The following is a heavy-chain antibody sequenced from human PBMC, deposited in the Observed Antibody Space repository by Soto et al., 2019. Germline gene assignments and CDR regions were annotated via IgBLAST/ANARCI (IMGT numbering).Heavy chain of an antibody. D-gene: IGHD2-15*01. CDR3: ARGGWAYSVVVVAATVLEPGDY. J-gene: IGHJ4*02. CDR1: GFTFSSYA. CDR2: ISYDGSNK. Sequence: QVQLVESGGGVVQPGRSLRLSCAASGFTFSSYAMHWVRQAPGKGLEWVAVISYDGSNKYYADSVKGRFTISRDNSKTPLYLQMNILRAADTALYYWARGGWAYSVVVVAATVLEPGDYWGQGTLVTVSS. V-gene: IGHV3-30-3*01.